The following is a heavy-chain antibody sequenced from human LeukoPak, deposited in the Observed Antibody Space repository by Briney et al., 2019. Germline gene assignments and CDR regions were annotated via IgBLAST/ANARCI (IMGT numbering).Heavy chain of an antibody. CDR1: GFTFSSYG. J-gene: IGHJ6*03. CDR2: IWYDGSNK. V-gene: IGHV3-33*06. D-gene: IGHD6-13*01. CDR3: AKDQEEVAAAYYMDV. Sequence: GRSLRLSCAASGFTFSSYGMHWVRQAPGKGLEWVAVIWYDGSNKYYADSVKGRFTISRDNSKNTLYLQMNSLRAEDTAVYYCAKDQEEVAAAYYMDVWGKGTTVSVSS.